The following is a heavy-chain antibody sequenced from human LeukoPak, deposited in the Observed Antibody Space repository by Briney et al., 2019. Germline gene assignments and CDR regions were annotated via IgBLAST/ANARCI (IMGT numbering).Heavy chain of an antibody. D-gene: IGHD6-19*01. CDR3: ARAGYSSGWYPLNAFDI. CDR1: GFTFSSYW. J-gene: IGHJ3*02. V-gene: IGHV3-74*01. CDR2: INSDGSST. Sequence: GGSLRLSCAASGFTFSSYWMHWVRQAPGKGLGLVSRINSDGSSTSYADSVKGRFTISRDNARKSLYLQMNSLRAEDTAVYYCARAGYSSGWYPLNAFDIWGQGTMVTVSS.